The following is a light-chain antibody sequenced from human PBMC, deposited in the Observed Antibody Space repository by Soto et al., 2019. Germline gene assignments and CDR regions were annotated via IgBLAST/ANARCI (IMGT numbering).Light chain of an antibody. CDR1: SSNIGSNY. CDR2: SNY. V-gene: IGLV1-47*01. CDR3: AAWDDSLSGLV. J-gene: IGLJ1*01. Sequence: QSVLTQPPSTSGTPWQRVTISCSGSSSNIGSNYVYWYQQLPGTAPKLLIYSNYQRPSGVPDRFSGSKSGTSASLAISGLRSEDEADYYCAAWDDSLSGLVFGAGTKVTVL.